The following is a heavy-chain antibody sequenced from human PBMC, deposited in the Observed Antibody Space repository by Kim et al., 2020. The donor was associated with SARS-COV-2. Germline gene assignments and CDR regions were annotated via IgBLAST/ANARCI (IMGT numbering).Heavy chain of an antibody. Sequence: SETLSLTCAVYGGSFSGYYWSWIRHPPGKGLEWIGEINHSGSTNYNPSLKSRVTISVDTSKNQFSLKLSSVTAADTAVYYCARDSYGSGSYSACYGMDVWGQGTTVTVSS. D-gene: IGHD3-10*01. CDR1: GGSFSGYY. CDR3: ARDSYGSGSYSACYGMDV. CDR2: INHSGST. V-gene: IGHV4-34*01. J-gene: IGHJ6*02.